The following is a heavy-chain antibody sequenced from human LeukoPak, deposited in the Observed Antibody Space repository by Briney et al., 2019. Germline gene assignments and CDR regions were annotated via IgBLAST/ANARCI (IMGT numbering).Heavy chain of an antibody. Sequence: ASVKVSCKVSGYTLTELSMHWVRQAPGKGLEWMGGFDPEDGETIYAQKFQGRVTMTEDTSTDTAYMELRSLRSDDTAVYYCARYGSGSYSSRDYWGQGTLVTVSS. CDR3: ARYGSGSYSSRDY. D-gene: IGHD3-10*01. V-gene: IGHV1-24*01. J-gene: IGHJ4*02. CDR2: FDPEDGET. CDR1: GYTLTELS.